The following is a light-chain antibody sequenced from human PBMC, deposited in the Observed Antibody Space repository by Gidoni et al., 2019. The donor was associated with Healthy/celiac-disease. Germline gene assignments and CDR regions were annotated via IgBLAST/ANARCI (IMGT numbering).Light chain of an antibody. CDR2: YDS. CDR3: QVWDSSSDHVV. V-gene: IGLV3-21*04. CDR1: NIGSKS. J-gene: IGLJ2*01. Sequence: SYVLTPPPPVSVALGTTARITCRGNNIGSKSGHWYQQKPGHAPLLVIYYDSDRPSGIPERFSGSNSGNTATLTISRVEAGDEADYYCQVWDSSSDHVVFGGGTKLTVL.